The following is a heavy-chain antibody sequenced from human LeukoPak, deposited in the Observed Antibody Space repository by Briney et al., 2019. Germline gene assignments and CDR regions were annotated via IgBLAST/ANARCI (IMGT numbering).Heavy chain of an antibody. V-gene: IGHV4-4*02. CDR3: ARLTSRVAYFDY. CDR1: GGSISSSNW. Sequence: SETLSLTCAVSGGSISSSNWWSWVRQPPGKGLEWIGEIYHSGSTNYNPSLKSRVTISVDTSKNQFSLTLSSMTAADTAVYYCARLTSRVAYFDYWGQGTLVTVSS. CDR2: IYHSGST. J-gene: IGHJ4*02. D-gene: IGHD3-16*01.